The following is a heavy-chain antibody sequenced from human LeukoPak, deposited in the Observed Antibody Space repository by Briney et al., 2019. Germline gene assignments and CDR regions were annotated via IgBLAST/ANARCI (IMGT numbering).Heavy chain of an antibody. J-gene: IGHJ6*04. CDR3: ARVARTIFGVGMDA. Sequence: SQTLSLTCAISGDSVSSNSAAWNCISQSRLRGLAWLVRTYYRSKSYNDYAVFVKSRITINPNTSKNQFSLQLNSVTPEDTAVYYCARVARTIFGVGMDAWGKGTTVTVSS. D-gene: IGHD3-3*01. CDR1: GDSVSSNSAA. V-gene: IGHV6-1*01. CDR2: TYYRSKSYN.